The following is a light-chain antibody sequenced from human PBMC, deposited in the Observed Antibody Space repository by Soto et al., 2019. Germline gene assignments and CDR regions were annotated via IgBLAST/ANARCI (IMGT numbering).Light chain of an antibody. V-gene: IGKV1-5*01. J-gene: IGKJ1*01. CDR1: QSISSW. Sequence: DIQMTQSPSTLSASVGDRVTITCRASQSISSWLAWYQQKPGKAPKLLIYDASSLESGVPSRFSGSGSGTEFTLSISSLQPDDFASYYGQQYNSYSPETFGQGTKVDIK. CDR2: DAS. CDR3: QQYNSYSPET.